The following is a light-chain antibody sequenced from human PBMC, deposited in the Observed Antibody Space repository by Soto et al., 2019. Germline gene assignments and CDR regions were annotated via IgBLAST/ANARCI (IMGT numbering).Light chain of an antibody. J-gene: IGLJ1*01. CDR2: EGS. CDR1: SSDVGDFNL. Sequence: QSVLTQPASASGSPGQSITISCTGTSSDVGDFNLVSWYQQHPGKAPKLMIYEGSKRPSGVSNRFSGSKSGNTASLTISGLQAEDEADYHCCSYAGSSAYVFGTGTKVTV. CDR3: CSYAGSSAYV. V-gene: IGLV2-23*01.